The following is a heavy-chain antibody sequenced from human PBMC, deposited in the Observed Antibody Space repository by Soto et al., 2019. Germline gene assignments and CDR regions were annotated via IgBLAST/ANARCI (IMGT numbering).Heavy chain of an antibody. D-gene: IGHD6-13*01. CDR2: IYWNDDK. CDR1: CFSLITRGVG. V-gene: IGHV2-5*01. CDR3: ANRLISGIAAAGKNSFDP. J-gene: IGHJ5*02. Sequence: ESGPTLLNPTHTLTLTFTFSCFSLITRGVGVGCIRQPPGKALEWLELIYWNDDKRYSPSLKSRLTINKDTSKNQVVLTMKNMDTVDTATYYCANRLISGIAAAGKNSFDPWGRGTLVTVSS.